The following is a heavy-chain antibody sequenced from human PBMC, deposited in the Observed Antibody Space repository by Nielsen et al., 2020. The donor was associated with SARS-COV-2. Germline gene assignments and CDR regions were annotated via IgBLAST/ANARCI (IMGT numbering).Heavy chain of an antibody. J-gene: IGHJ3*02. CDR3: AIIWSGYTDAFDI. CDR2: ISSRSSYI. Sequence: GEFLKISCAASGFTFSSYSMNWVRQAPGKGLEWVSSISSRSSYIYYADSVKGRFTISRDNAKNSLYLQMNSLRAEDTAVYYCAIIWSGYTDAFDIWGQGTMVTVSS. D-gene: IGHD3-3*01. V-gene: IGHV3-21*01. CDR1: GFTFSSYS.